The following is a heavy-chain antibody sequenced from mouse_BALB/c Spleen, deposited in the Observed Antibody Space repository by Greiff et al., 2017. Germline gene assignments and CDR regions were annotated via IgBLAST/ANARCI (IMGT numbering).Heavy chain of an antibody. J-gene: IGHJ4*01. CDR3: AREGNYYGSRRDYAMDY. Sequence: EVQVVESGGGLVKPGGSLKLSCAASGFTFSSYAMSWVRQTPEKRLEWVASISSGGSTYYPDSVKGRFTISRDNARNILYLQMSSLRSEDTAMYYCAREGNYYGSRRDYAMDYWGQGTSVTVSS. CDR2: ISSGGST. D-gene: IGHD1-1*01. V-gene: IGHV5-6-5*01. CDR1: GFTFSSYA.